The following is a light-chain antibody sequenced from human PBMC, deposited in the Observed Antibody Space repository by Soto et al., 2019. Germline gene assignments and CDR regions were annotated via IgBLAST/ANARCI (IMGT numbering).Light chain of an antibody. CDR2: YDS. V-gene: IGLV3-21*04. CDR1: NIGSKS. J-gene: IGLJ3*02. Sequence: SYELTQPPSVSVAPGKTARITCGGNNIGSKSVHWYQQRPGQAPVLVIYYDSDRPSGIPERFSGSNSGNTATLTISRVEAGDEADYYCQVWDGSSDQVFGGGTKVTVL. CDR3: QVWDGSSDQV.